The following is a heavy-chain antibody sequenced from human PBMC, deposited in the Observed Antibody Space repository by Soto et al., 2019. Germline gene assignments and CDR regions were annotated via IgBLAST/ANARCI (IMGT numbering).Heavy chain of an antibody. V-gene: IGHV4-61*08. Sequence: PSETLSLTCTVSGGSVSSGDYYWSWIRQPPGKGLEWIGYIYYSGNTNYNPSLKSRVIISVDTSKNLFSLKLTFVTAADTAVYYCARIPVDTSMIYWLDPWGQGTLVTVSS. CDR2: IYYSGNT. D-gene: IGHD5-18*01. CDR3: ARIPVDTSMIYWLDP. CDR1: GGSVSSGDYY. J-gene: IGHJ5*02.